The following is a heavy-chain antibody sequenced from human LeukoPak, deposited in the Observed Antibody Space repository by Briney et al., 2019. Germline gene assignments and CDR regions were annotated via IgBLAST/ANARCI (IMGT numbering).Heavy chain of an antibody. D-gene: IGHD3-9*01. Sequence: GASVTVSCKVSGYTLTKLSMHWVRQAPGKGLEWMGGFDPENGETVHAQTFQGRVSMTEDTSTDTAYMELSSLRSEDTAMYYCATSYFDILTGYRPLSYWGQGTLVTVSS. V-gene: IGHV1-24*01. CDR3: ATSYFDILTGYRPLSY. CDR1: GYTLTKLS. CDR2: FDPENGET. J-gene: IGHJ4*02.